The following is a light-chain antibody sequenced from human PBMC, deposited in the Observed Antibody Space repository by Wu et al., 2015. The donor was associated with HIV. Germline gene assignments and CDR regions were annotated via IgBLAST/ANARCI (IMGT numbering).Light chain of an antibody. CDR1: QDIFTY. Sequence: AIQLTQSPSSLSASIGDRVNITCRASQDIFTYLAWYQQTPGKAPRVLIYDASTLQNGVSSRFSGSGSGTHFTLTISGLQREDFAVYFCQQLNSFPLTFGQGSRLEI. CDR3: QQLNSFPLT. CDR2: DAS. J-gene: IGKJ5*01. V-gene: IGKV1-13*02.